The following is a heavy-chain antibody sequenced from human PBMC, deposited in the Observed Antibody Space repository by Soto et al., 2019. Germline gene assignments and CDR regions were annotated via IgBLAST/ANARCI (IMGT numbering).Heavy chain of an antibody. CDR2: IKSKSDGGTT. D-gene: IGHD4-17*01. Sequence: EVQLVESGGGLVKPGGSLRLSCAASGITFSKAWMNWVRQSPGKGLEWVGRIKSKSDGGTTAYAAPVKGRFTISRDDSKNTLCLQMNSLKTEDTAVYYCTTNFYSDHGMDVWGQGTTVTVSS. V-gene: IGHV3-15*01. CDR1: GITFSKAW. J-gene: IGHJ6*02. CDR3: TTNFYSDHGMDV.